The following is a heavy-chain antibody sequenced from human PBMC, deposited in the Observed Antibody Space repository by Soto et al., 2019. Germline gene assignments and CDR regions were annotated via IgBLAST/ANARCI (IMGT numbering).Heavy chain of an antibody. CDR1: GYAFTNYY. Sequence: ASVKVSCKASGYAFTNYYMHWVRQAPGQGLEWMGIIYPSGGSTRNAQKFQGRVTMTRDTSTSTVYMELSSLRSEDTAVYYCARDFSGPMDYWGRGTLVTVSS. J-gene: IGHJ4*02. V-gene: IGHV1-46*01. CDR2: IYPSGGST. CDR3: ARDFSGPMDY. D-gene: IGHD3-10*01.